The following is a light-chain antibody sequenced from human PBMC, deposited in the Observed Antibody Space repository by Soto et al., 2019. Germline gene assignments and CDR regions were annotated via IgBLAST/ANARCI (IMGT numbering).Light chain of an antibody. CDR3: SSYTRTTLVV. V-gene: IGLV2-14*01. CDR2: EVS. J-gene: IGLJ2*01. Sequence: QSALTQPASVSGSPGQSITISCTGSSSDVGGYNYVSWYQQHPGKAPKLMIYEVSNRPSGVSNRFSGSTSGNTASLTISGLQAEDEADYYCSSYTRTTLVVFGGGTKVTVL. CDR1: SSDVGGYNY.